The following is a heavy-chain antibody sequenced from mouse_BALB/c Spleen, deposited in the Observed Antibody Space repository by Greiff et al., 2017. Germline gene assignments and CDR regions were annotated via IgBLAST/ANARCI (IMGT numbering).Heavy chain of an antibody. V-gene: IGHV1S81*02. D-gene: IGHD2-4*01. CDR1: GYTFTSYW. CDR2: INPSNGRT. CDR3: ARGGYDYDGKWFAY. J-gene: IGHJ3*01. Sequence: QVQLQQSGAELVKPGASVKLSCKASGYTFTSYWMHWVKQRPGQGLEWIGEINPSNGRTNYNEKFKSKATLTVDKSSSTAYMQLSSLTSEDSAVYYCARGGYDYDGKWFAYWGQGTLVTVSA.